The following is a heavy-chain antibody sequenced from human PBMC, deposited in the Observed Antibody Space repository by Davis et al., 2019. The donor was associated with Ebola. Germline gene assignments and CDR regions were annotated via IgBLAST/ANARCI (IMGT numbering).Heavy chain of an antibody. CDR1: GGSVSSGSYY. CDR2: IYYSGST. D-gene: IGHD5-18*01. J-gene: IGHJ4*02. V-gene: IGHV4-61*01. Sequence: SETLSLTCTVSGGSVSSGSYYWSWIRQPPGKGLEWIGSIYYSGSTNYNPSLKSRVTISVDTSKNQFSLKLSSVTAADTAVYYCAGYGLFDYWGQGTLVTVSS. CDR3: AGYGLFDY.